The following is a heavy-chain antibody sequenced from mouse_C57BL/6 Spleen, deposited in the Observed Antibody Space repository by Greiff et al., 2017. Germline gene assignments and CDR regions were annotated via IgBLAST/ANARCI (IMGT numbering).Heavy chain of an antibody. J-gene: IGHJ2*01. CDR2: IRNKAKGYTT. CDR1: GFTFTDYY. Sequence: DVKLVESGGGLVQPGGSLSLSCAASGFTFTDYYMSWVRQPPGKALEWFGFIRNKAKGYTTEYSASVKGRFTISRDNSPSILYRQMNALRAEDSATYYCARLSFTTVVGFDYWGQGTTLTVSS. CDR3: ARLSFTTVVGFDY. D-gene: IGHD1-1*01. V-gene: IGHV7-3*01.